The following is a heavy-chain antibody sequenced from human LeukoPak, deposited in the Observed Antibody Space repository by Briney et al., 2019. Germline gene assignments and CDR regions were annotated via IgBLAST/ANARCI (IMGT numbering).Heavy chain of an antibody. Sequence: GGSLRLSCAASGFNFGDYYMSWIRQAPGKGLEWILYISTGGGTIKYADSVKGRFTISRDNANNYLYLQMDSLRGEDTAVYFCARDDIVSQHWGQGTLVTVSS. CDR1: GFNFGDYY. CDR3: ARDDIVSQH. D-gene: IGHD5-12*01. V-gene: IGHV3-11*01. CDR2: ISTGGGTI. J-gene: IGHJ1*01.